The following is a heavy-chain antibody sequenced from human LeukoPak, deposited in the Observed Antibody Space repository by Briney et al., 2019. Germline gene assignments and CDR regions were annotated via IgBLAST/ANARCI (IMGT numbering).Heavy chain of an antibody. CDR3: ARGYCSSTSCYDSLWFDP. J-gene: IGHJ5*02. CDR1: GGSFSGYY. D-gene: IGHD2-2*01. CDR2: INHSGST. Sequence: SETLSLTCAVYGGSFSGYYWSWIRQPPGKGLEWIGEINHSGSTNYNPFLKSRVTISVDTSKNQFSLKLSSVTAADTAVYYCARGYCSSTSCYDSLWFDPWGQGTLVTVSS. V-gene: IGHV4-34*01.